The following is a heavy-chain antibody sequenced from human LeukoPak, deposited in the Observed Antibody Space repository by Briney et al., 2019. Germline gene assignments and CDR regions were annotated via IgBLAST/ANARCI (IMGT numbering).Heavy chain of an antibody. CDR3: ARQEPRGYFDY. Sequence: GDSLKISCKGSGDSFTSYAIGWVRQMPGKGLEWMGIIYPGDSDTRYSPSFQGQVTISVDKSINTAYLQWSSLKASDTAMYYCARQEPRGYFDYWGQGTLVTVSS. CDR2: IYPGDSDT. V-gene: IGHV5-51*01. CDR1: GDSFTSYA. D-gene: IGHD1-14*01. J-gene: IGHJ4*02.